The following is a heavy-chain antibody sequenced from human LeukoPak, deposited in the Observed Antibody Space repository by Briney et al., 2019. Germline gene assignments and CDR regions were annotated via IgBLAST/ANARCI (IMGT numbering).Heavy chain of an antibody. CDR1: GFSFSNYE. CDR3: ARDRTMIDGMDV. V-gene: IGHV3-48*01. CDR2: ITASSTAI. D-gene: IGHD3-22*01. Sequence: PGGSLRLSCAASGFSFSNYEMNWVRQAPGKGLEWISYITASSTAIYYADSVKGRFTISRDNSKNTLYLQMNSLRAEDTAVYYCARDRTMIDGMDVWGQGTTVTVSS. J-gene: IGHJ6*02.